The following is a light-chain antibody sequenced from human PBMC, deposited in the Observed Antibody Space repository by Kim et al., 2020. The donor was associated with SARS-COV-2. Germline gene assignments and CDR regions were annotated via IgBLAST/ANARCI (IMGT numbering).Light chain of an antibody. CDR3: QAWDSTTGGV. Sequence: VSPRQTASITCSGHKLGDKYASWYQQKPGQSPVLVIYQDNKRPSGIPERFSGSNSGNTATLTISGTQAMDEADYYCQAWDSTTGGVFGGGTKVTVL. CDR2: QDN. CDR1: KLGDKY. J-gene: IGLJ3*02. V-gene: IGLV3-1*01.